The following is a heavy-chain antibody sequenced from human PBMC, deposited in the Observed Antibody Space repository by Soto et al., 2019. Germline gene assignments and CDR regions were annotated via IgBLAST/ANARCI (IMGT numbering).Heavy chain of an antibody. Sequence: ASVKVSCKASGYTLSSYGISWVRQAPGQGLEWMGWISAYSGDTNYAQKLQGRVTMTTDTSTSTAYMELRSLRSDDTAVYYCAREVFGYYDSSGLDYWGQGTLVTVSS. J-gene: IGHJ4*02. CDR3: AREVFGYYDSSGLDY. D-gene: IGHD3-22*01. CDR2: ISAYSGDT. CDR1: GYTLSSYG. V-gene: IGHV1-18*04.